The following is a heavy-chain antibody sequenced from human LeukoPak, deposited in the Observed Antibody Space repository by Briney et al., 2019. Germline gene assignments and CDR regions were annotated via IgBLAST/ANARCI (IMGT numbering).Heavy chain of an antibody. V-gene: IGHV4-59*02. CDR3: ARTGVVATSYFFDY. D-gene: IGHD5-12*01. Sequence: PSETLSLTCTVSGGSVRTYYWSWIRQPPGKGLEWIGFIYYSGSANYNPSLRSRVTMSVDTSKNQFSLKLTSVTAADTAVYYCARTGVVATSYFFDYWGQGILVTVSS. CDR1: GGSVRTYY. J-gene: IGHJ4*02. CDR2: IYYSGSA.